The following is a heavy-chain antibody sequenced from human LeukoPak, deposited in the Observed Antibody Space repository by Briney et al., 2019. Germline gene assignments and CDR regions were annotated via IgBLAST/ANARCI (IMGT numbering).Heavy chain of an antibody. CDR3: ARDSGATFDY. CDR1: GFTFSNYW. J-gene: IGHJ4*02. CDR2: IKQDGSEK. D-gene: IGHD1-26*01. V-gene: IGHV3-7*01. Sequence: PGGSLRLSCAASGFTFSNYWMSWVRQAPGKGLEWVANIKQDGSEKYYVDSVEGRFTISRDNAKNSLYLQMNSLRVEDTAVYYCARDSGATFDYWGQGTLVTVSS.